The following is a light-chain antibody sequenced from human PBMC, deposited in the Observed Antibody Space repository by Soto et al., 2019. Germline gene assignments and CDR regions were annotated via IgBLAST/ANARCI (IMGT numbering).Light chain of an antibody. CDR2: NAS. CDR1: QSISSC. V-gene: IGKV1-5*03. CDR3: QQYSRYDT. J-gene: IGKJ2*01. Sequence: DIQMTQSPATLSASLGDRVTISCRASQSISSCLAWYQQQPGRAPKLLIYNASTIQIGVPSSFSGSGSGADFTLTISRLQPDDFGTYYWQQYSRYDTFGQGTQLEMK.